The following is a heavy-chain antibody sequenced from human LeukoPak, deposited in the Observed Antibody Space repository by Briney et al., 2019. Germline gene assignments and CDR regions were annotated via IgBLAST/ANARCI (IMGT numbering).Heavy chain of an antibody. V-gene: IGHV4-31*03. CDR1: GGSISSGGYY. CDR2: IYYSGST. J-gene: IGHJ5*02. Sequence: SQTLSLTCTVSGGSISSGGYYWSWIRQHPGKGLEWIGYIYYSGSTYYNPSLKSRVTLSVDTSKNQFSLKLSSVTAADTAVYYCAREVTIFGVGRSGEARKLDPWGQGTLVTVSS. D-gene: IGHD3-3*01. CDR3: AREVTIFGVGRSGEARKLDP.